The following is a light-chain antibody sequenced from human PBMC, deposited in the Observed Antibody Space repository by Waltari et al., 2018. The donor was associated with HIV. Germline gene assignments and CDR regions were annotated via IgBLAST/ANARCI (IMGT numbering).Light chain of an antibody. CDR3: HQYYTTPWA. CDR1: QGVLYNSNSKNY. Sequence: DIVLTQSPDSLAVSLGERATIHCKASQGVLYNSNSKNYLSWYQQRPGQPPKLLIYWASTRESGVPDRFSGSASGTDFTLTISGLQAEDVAVYYCHQYYTTPWAFGQGTKVEIK. V-gene: IGKV4-1*01. CDR2: WAS. J-gene: IGKJ1*01.